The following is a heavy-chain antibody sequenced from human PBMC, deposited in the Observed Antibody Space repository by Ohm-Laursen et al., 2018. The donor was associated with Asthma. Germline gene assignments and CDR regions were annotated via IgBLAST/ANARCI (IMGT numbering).Heavy chain of an antibody. CDR2: GGSYYDGGLK. J-gene: IGHJ4*02. D-gene: IGHD5-18*01. Sequence: SLRLSCAASGFTFSSYAMHWVRQAPGKGLEWVAVGGSYYDGGLKYYADSVNGRFTVSRDDSKNTLYLQMNSLRPDDTAVYYCARSWGIQLRLYFDYWGQGTLVTVSS. V-gene: IGHV3-30-3*01. CDR1: GFTFSSYA. CDR3: ARSWGIQLRLYFDY.